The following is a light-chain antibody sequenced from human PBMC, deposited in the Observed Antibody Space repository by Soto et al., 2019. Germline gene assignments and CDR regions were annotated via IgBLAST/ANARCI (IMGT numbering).Light chain of an antibody. Sequence: EIVLTQSPGTLSLSPGERATLSCRASQSVTSSYLAWGQQKPGQAPRLLIYGASSRATGIPDRFSGSGSGTDFTLAISRLEPEDVAVYFCQQYGSSPTTFGQGTKVEIK. V-gene: IGKV3-20*01. CDR3: QQYGSSPTT. J-gene: IGKJ1*01. CDR1: QSVTSSY. CDR2: GAS.